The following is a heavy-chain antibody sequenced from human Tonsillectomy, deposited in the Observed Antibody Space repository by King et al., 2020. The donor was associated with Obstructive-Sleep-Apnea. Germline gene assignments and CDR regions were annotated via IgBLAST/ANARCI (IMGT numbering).Heavy chain of an antibody. V-gene: IGHV4-59*01. CDR1: GGSISSYF. CDR2: IYYSGRT. Sequence: QLQESGPVLVKPSETLSLTCTVSGGSISSYFWSWIRQPPGKGLEWIGYIYYSGRTNHNPSLKSRVTISEATSQNQFSLKLSAVTAADTAVYYCARGYDYGGNSYWGQGTLVTVSS. D-gene: IGHD4-23*01. CDR3: ARGYDYGGNSY. J-gene: IGHJ4*02.